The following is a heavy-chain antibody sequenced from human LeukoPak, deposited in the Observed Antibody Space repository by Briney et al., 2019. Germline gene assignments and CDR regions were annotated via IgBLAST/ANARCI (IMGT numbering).Heavy chain of an antibody. J-gene: IGHJ4*02. CDR2: ISGSGGST. V-gene: IGHV3-23*01. D-gene: IGHD6-19*01. CDR3: AKDRGSGWYLQYYFDY. CDR1: GFTLSSYA. Sequence: GGSLRLSCAASGFTLSSYAMSWVRQAPGKGLEWVSAISGSGGSTYYADSVKGRFTISRDNSKNTLYLQMNSLRAEDTAVYYCAKDRGSGWYLQYYFDYWGQGTLVTVSS.